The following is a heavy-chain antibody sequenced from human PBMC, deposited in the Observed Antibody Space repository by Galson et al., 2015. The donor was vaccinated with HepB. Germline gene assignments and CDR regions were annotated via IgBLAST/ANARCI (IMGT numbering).Heavy chain of an antibody. J-gene: IGHJ4*02. CDR3: ARDQGDDSSGYYYLLDY. CDR1: GFTFSSYA. Sequence: SLRLSCAASGFTFSSYAMHWVRQAPGKGLEWMAVISYDGSNKYYADSVKGRFTISRDNSKNTLYLHMNSLRAEDTAVYYCARDQGDDSSGYYYLLDYWGQGTLVTVSS. D-gene: IGHD3-22*01. CDR2: ISYDGSNK. V-gene: IGHV3-30-3*01.